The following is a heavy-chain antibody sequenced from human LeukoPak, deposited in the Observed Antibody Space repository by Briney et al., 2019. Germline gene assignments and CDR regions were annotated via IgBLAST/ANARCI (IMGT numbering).Heavy chain of an antibody. D-gene: IGHD3-22*01. Sequence: PGGSLRLSCAASGFTFSSYAMHWVRQAPGKGLEWVAVISYDGSNKYYADSVKGRFTISRDNSKNTLYLQMNSLRAEDTAVYYCARALVGSGYSYSMDVWGQGTTVTVSS. CDR1: GFTFSSYA. V-gene: IGHV3-30*04. CDR3: ARALVGSGYSYSMDV. J-gene: IGHJ6*02. CDR2: ISYDGSNK.